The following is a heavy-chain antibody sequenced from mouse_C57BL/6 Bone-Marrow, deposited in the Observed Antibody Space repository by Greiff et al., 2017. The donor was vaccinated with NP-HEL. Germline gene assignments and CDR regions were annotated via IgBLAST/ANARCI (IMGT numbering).Heavy chain of an antibody. J-gene: IGHJ3*01. CDR1: GYTFTSYW. V-gene: IGHV1-5*01. CDR3: TMDLLWLRREAY. Sequence: EVQLQQSGTVLARPGASVKMSCKTSGYTFTSYWMHWVKQRPGQGLEWIGAIYPGNSDTSYNQKFKGKAKLTAVTSASTAYMELSSLTNEDSAVYYCTMDLLWLRREAYWGQGTLVTVSA. D-gene: IGHD2-2*01. CDR2: IYPGNSDT.